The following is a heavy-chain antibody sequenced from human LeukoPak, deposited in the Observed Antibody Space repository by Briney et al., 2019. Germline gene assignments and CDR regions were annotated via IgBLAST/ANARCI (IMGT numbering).Heavy chain of an antibody. V-gene: IGHV4-61*08. J-gene: IGHJ6*02. CDR3: ARGPIFGVAYYYGMDV. CDR2: IYYSGST. CDR1: GGSISSGDYY. D-gene: IGHD3-3*01. Sequence: SQTLSLTCTVSGGSISSGDYYWSWIRQPPGKGLEWIGYIYYSGSTNYNPSLKSRVTISVDTSKNQFSLKLSSVTAADTAVYYCARGPIFGVAYYYGMDVWGQGTTVTVSS.